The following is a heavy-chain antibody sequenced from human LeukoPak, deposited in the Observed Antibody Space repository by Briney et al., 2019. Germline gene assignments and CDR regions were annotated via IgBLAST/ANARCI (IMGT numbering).Heavy chain of an antibody. Sequence: SETLSLTCTVSGGSISSYYWSWIRQPPGKGLEWIGYIYYSGSTNYNPSLKSRVTISVDTSKNQFSLELSSVTAADTAVYYCARHDCSSTSCRIDYWGQGTLVTVSS. J-gene: IGHJ4*02. CDR1: GGSISSYY. CDR2: IYYSGST. D-gene: IGHD2-2*01. V-gene: IGHV4-59*01. CDR3: ARHDCSSTSCRIDY.